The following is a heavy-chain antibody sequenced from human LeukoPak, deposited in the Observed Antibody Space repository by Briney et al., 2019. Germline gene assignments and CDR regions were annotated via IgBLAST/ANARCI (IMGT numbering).Heavy chain of an antibody. CDR2: IYYSGST. D-gene: IGHD4-17*01. V-gene: IGHV4-30-4*01. J-gene: IGHJ5*02. CDR3: ASRTVTTFRFDP. CDR1: GGSISSGDYY. Sequence: QTLSLPCTVSGGSISSGDYYWSWIRQPPGQGLEWIGYIYYSGSTYYNPSLKSRVTISVDTSKNQFSLKLSSVTAADTAVYYCASRTVTTFRFDPWGQGTLVTVSS.